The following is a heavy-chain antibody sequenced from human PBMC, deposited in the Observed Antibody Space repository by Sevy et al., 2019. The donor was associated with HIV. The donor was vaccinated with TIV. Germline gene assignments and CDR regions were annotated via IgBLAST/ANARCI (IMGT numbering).Heavy chain of an antibody. J-gene: IGHJ4*02. CDR3: ASTRDYYDSSGYYFDY. D-gene: IGHD3-22*01. V-gene: IGHV1-24*01. CDR2: FDPEDGKT. Sequence: ASVKVSCKVSGYTLTELSIHWVRQAPGKGLEWLVTFDPEDGKTIYAQNFQGRVTMTGDTSTETTYMELSSLGSEDTAVYYCASTRDYYDSSGYYFDYWGQGTLVTVSS. CDR1: GYTLTELS.